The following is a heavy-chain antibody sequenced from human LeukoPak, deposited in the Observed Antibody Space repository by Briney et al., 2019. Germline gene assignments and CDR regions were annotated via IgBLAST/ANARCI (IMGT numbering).Heavy chain of an antibody. D-gene: IGHD5-18*01. CDR3: AREHPGGSYGYIDY. V-gene: IGHV1-69*13. J-gene: IGHJ4*02. CDR1: GYTFTSYD. Sequence: SVKVSCKASGYTFTSYDINWVRQAPGQGLEWMGGIIPIFGTANYAQKFQGRVTITADESTSTAYMELSSLRSEDTAVYYCAREHPGGSYGYIDYWGQGTLVTVSS. CDR2: IIPIFGTA.